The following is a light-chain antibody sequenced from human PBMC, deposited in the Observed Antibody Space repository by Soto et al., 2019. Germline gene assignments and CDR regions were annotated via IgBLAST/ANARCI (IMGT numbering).Light chain of an antibody. J-gene: IGLJ2*01. V-gene: IGLV3-1*01. Sequence: SYELTQPPSVSVSPGQTASITCSGDKLWDKYACWYQQKPGQSPVLVIYQDRKRPSGIPERFSGSNSGNTATLTISGTQAMDEADYYCQAWDSSTVVFGGGTKLTVL. CDR1: KLWDKY. CDR2: QDR. CDR3: QAWDSSTVV.